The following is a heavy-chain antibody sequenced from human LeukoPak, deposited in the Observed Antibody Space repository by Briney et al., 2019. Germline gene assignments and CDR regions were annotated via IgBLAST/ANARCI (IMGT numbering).Heavy chain of an antibody. CDR3: ARARGYCSSTSCYPYFDY. CDR1: GGSFSGYY. Sequence: PSETPSLTCAVYGGSFSGYYWSWIRQPPGKGLEWIGEINHSGSTNYNPSLKSRVTISVDTSKNQFSLKPSSVTAADTAVYYCARARGYCSSTSCYPYFDYWGQGTLVTVSS. CDR2: INHSGST. V-gene: IGHV4-34*01. J-gene: IGHJ4*02. D-gene: IGHD2-2*01.